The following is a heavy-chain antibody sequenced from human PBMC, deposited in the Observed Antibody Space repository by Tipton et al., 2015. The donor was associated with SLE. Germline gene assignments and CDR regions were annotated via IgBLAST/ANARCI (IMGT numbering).Heavy chain of an antibody. Sequence: TLSLTCTVSGFSISIGYFWGWVRQPPGKGPEWLAVIYQSGRNSYNPALKSRATISVDTSKNKCSLSLRSVTAADTAVYYCARGSPSTIFGGAFDIWGRGTVVTVSS. CDR2: IYQSGRN. CDR3: ARGSPSTIFGGAFDI. J-gene: IGHJ3*02. V-gene: IGHV4-38-2*02. CDR1: GFSISIGYF. D-gene: IGHD3-3*01.